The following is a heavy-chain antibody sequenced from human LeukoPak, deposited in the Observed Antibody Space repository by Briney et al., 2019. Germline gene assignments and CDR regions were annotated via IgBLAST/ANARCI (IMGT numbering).Heavy chain of an antibody. CDR3: ARGKQYSSPNWFDP. CDR2: INPNSGGR. V-gene: IGHV1-2*02. Sequence: GASVKDSCKASGYTFTGYNMHWVRQAPGQGLEWMGWINPNSGGRNYAQKFQGRVTMTRDTSISTAYMELSRLRSDDMAAHYCARGKQYSSPNWFDPWGQGTLVTISS. CDR1: GYTFTGYN. J-gene: IGHJ5*02. D-gene: IGHD6-6*01.